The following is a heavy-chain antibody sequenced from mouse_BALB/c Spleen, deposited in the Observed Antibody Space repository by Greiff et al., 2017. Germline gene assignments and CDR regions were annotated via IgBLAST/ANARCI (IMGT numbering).Heavy chain of an antibody. J-gene: IGHJ4*01. V-gene: IGHV3-6*02. CDR3: AKWWYAMDY. Sequence: EVKLQESGPGLVKPSQSLSLTCSVTGYSITSGYYWNWIRQFPGNKLEWMGYISYDGSNNYNPSLKNRISITRDTSKNQFFLKLNSVTTEDTATYYCAKWWYAMDYWGQGTSVTVSS. CDR1: GYSITSGYY. D-gene: IGHD1-1*02. CDR2: ISYDGSN.